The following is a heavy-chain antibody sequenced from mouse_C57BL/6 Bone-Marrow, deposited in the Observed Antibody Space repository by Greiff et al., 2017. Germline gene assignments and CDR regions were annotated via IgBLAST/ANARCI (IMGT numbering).Heavy chain of an antibody. D-gene: IGHD3-2*02. Sequence: QVQLQQPGAELVMPGASVKLSCKASGYTFTSYWMHWVKQRPGQGLEWIGEIDPSDSYTNYNQKFKGKSTLTVDKYSRPVYMKISSLTSEDSAVYYCARKRTAQAFAYWGQGTLVTVSA. CDR1: GYTFTSYW. V-gene: IGHV1-69*01. CDR3: ARKRTAQAFAY. J-gene: IGHJ3*01. CDR2: IDPSDSYT.